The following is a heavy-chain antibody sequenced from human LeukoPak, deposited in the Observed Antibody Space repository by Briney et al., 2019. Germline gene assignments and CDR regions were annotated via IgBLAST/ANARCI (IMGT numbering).Heavy chain of an antibody. D-gene: IGHD3-10*01. V-gene: IGHV3-53*01. Sequence: PGGSLRLSCAASGFTLRVNYMTWVRQAPGKGLEWVSVIYANGSTYYPDSVKGRFTISRDNSKSSLYLQMNSLRAEDTAVYYCAKKGGSGSYEYYFDYWGQGTLVTVSS. CDR3: AKKGGSGSYEYYFDY. CDR1: GFTLRVNY. J-gene: IGHJ4*02. CDR2: IYANGST.